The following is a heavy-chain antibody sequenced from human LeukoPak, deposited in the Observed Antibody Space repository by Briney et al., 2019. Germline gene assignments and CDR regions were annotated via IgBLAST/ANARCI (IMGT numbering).Heavy chain of an antibody. CDR1: GGSISSGDYY. V-gene: IGHV4-30-4*01. J-gene: IGHJ4*02. D-gene: IGHD1-26*01. CDR2: IYYSGST. Sequence: PSETLSLTCTVSGGSISSGDYYWSWIRQPPGKGLEWLGYIYYSGSTYYNPSLKSRVTISVDTSKNQFSLKLSSVTAADTAVYYCAATLNSGSYLRFDYWGQGTLVTVSS. CDR3: AATLNSGSYLRFDY.